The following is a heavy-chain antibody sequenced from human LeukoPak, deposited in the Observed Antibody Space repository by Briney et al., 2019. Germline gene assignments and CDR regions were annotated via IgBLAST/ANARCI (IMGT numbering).Heavy chain of an antibody. Sequence: GGSLRLSCAASGFTFSSYGMHWVRQAPGKGLEWVAVISYDGSNKYYADSVKGRFTISRDNSKNTLYLQMNSLRAEDTAVYYCAKVHLGYCSSTSCYFFDYWGQGTLVTVSS. J-gene: IGHJ4*02. CDR3: AKVHLGYCSSTSCYFFDY. V-gene: IGHV3-30*18. CDR1: GFTFSSYG. CDR2: ISYDGSNK. D-gene: IGHD2-2*01.